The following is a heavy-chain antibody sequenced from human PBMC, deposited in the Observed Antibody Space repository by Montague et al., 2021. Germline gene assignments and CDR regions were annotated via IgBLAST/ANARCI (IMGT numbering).Heavy chain of an antibody. CDR2: IYYSGGTH. CDR1: GDSINFYY. J-gene: IGHJ6*02. CDR3: ARDYYNSPVTMDV. V-gene: IGHV4-59*01. D-gene: IGHD5-24*01. Sequence: SETLSLTCTVSGDSINFYYWSWIRQPPGRRLEFVGHIYYSGGTHYYNPSLTSRVTISVDTSNNQFSLSLRSVTAADTAIYYCARDYYNSPVTMDVWGQGTTVTVS.